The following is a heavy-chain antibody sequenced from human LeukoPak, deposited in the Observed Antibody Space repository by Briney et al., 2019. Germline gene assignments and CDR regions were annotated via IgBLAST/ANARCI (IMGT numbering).Heavy chain of an antibody. CDR1: GFTFSSYA. Sequence: PGGSLRLSCAASGFTFSSYAMSWVRQAPGKGLEWVSGISGSGGSTYYADSVKGRFTISRDNSKNTLYLQMNSLRAEDTAVYYCARDRSGSYYRGPNDAFDIWGQGTMVTVSS. V-gene: IGHV3-23*01. CDR2: ISGSGGST. D-gene: IGHD1-26*01. J-gene: IGHJ3*02. CDR3: ARDRSGSYYRGPNDAFDI.